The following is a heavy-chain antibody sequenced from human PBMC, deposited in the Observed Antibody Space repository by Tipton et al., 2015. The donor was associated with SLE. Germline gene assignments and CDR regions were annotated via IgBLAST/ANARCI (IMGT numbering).Heavy chain of an antibody. Sequence: TLSLTCTVSGGSISSYYWSWIRQPPGKELEWIGYIYYSGSTNYNPSLKSRVTISVDTSKNQFSLKLSSVTAADTAVYYCARTPDTIGYYYVPTNSFDPWGQGTLVTVSS. D-gene: IGHD3-22*01. CDR2: IYYSGST. CDR3: ARTPDTIGYYYVPTNSFDP. J-gene: IGHJ5*02. CDR1: GGSISSYY. V-gene: IGHV4-59*12.